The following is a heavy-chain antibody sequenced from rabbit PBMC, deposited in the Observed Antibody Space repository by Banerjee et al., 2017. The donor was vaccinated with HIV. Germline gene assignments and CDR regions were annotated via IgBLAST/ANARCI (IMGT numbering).Heavy chain of an antibody. CDR2: IYTGSSGDT. J-gene: IGHJ4*01. Sequence: QSLEESGGGLVKPGASLTLTCKASGFDLNNYQYMCWVRQAPGKGLEWIACIYTGSSGDTYYASWAKGRFTISKTSSTTVTLQMTSLTAADTATYFCARDPYASSSGYLNLWGPGTLVTVS. CDR3: ARDPYASSSGYLNL. D-gene: IGHD1-1*01. CDR1: GFDLNNYQY. V-gene: IGHV1S40*01.